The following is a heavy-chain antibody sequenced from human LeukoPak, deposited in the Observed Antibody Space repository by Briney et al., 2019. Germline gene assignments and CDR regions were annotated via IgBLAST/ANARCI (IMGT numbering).Heavy chain of an antibody. CDR1: GVSISSSSYY. Sequence: SETLSLTCTVSGVSISSSSYYWGWIRQPPGKGLEWIGSIYYSGSTYYNPSLKSRVTISVDTSKNQFSLKLSSVTAADTAVYYCARLGYSSGPVDFDYWGQGTLVTVSS. CDR2: IYYSGST. J-gene: IGHJ4*02. V-gene: IGHV4-39*01. CDR3: ARLGYSSGPVDFDY. D-gene: IGHD6-19*01.